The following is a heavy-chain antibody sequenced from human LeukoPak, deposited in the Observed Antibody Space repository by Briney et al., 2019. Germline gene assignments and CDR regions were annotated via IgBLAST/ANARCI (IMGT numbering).Heavy chain of an antibody. CDR3: ARGYRFDN. D-gene: IGHD1-26*01. J-gene: IGHJ4*02. CDR2: ISGSGNTI. V-gene: IGHV3-48*03. CDR1: GFTFSSHE. Sequence: GGSLRLSCAASGFTFSSHEVNWVRQAPGKGLEWVSYISGSGNTIYYVDSVKGRFTISRDNAKNSLYLQMNSLRAEDTAVYYCARGYRFDNWGQVTLVTVSS.